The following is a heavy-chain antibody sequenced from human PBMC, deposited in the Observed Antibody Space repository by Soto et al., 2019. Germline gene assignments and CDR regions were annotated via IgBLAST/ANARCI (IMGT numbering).Heavy chain of an antibody. J-gene: IGHJ4*02. D-gene: IGHD4-17*01. CDR3: ARSPQSATTVTTLFDY. CDR1: GGTFSSYA. Sequence: QVQLVQSGAEVKKPGSSVKVSCKASGGTFSSYAISWVRQAPGQGLEWMGGIIPIFGTANYAQKFQGRVTITADESTSTAHMELSSLRSENTAVYYCARSPQSATTVTTLFDYWGQGTLVTVSS. V-gene: IGHV1-69*01. CDR2: IIPIFGTA.